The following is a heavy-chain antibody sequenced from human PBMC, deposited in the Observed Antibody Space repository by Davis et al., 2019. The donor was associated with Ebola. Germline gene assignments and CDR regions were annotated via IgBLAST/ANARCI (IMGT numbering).Heavy chain of an antibody. J-gene: IGHJ3*02. CDR2: ISSSSSYI. Sequence: GESLKISCAASGFTFSSYSMNWVRQAPGKGLEWVSSISSSSSYIYYADSVEGRFTISRDNAKNSLYLQMNSLRAEDTAVYYCARACIAAAGTINDAFDIWGQGTMVTVSS. CDR1: GFTFSSYS. CDR3: ARACIAAAGTINDAFDI. D-gene: IGHD6-13*01. V-gene: IGHV3-21*01.